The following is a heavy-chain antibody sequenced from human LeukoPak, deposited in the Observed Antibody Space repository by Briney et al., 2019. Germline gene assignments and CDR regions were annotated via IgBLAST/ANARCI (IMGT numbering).Heavy chain of an antibody. CDR1: GFTFSSYW. CDR3: ARVISRYCGGDCYASDYFDY. J-gene: IGHJ4*02. Sequence: SGGSLRLSCAASGFTFSSYWMHWVRHAPGKGLVWVSRINNDGSSTNYADSVKGRFTISRDNAKNMLDLQMNSLRAEDTAVYYCARVISRYCGGDCYASDYFDYWGQGNLVTVSS. V-gene: IGHV3-74*01. CDR2: INNDGSST. D-gene: IGHD2-21*02.